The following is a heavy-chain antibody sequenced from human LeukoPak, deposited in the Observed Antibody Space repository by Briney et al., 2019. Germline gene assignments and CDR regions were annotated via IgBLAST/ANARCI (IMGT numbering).Heavy chain of an antibody. D-gene: IGHD1-26*01. CDR1: GFTLSTHW. CDR2: INGDGTTT. V-gene: IGHV3-74*01. CDR3: ARRWYTGTYYYFDL. Sequence: SGGSLRLSCAASGFTLSTHWMHWVRQAPGKGLVWVSRINGDGTTTSYADSVKGRFTISRVNAKSTLYLEMDSLRAEDTAIYYCARRWYTGTYYYFDLWGHGTLVTVSS. J-gene: IGHJ4*01.